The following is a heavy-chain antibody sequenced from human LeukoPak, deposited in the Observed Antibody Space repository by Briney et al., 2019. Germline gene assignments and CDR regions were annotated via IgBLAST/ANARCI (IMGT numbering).Heavy chain of an antibody. Sequence: SETLSLTCAVYGGSFSGFYWTWVRQPPGKGLEWIGEINYSGSTNYNPSLKSRVTISVDTSKNQFSLTVNSVTAADTAVYYCARRRTFDYWGQGTLVTVSS. V-gene: IGHV4-34*01. CDR1: GGSFSGFY. CDR2: INYSGST. CDR3: ARRRTFDY. J-gene: IGHJ4*02. D-gene: IGHD2/OR15-2a*01.